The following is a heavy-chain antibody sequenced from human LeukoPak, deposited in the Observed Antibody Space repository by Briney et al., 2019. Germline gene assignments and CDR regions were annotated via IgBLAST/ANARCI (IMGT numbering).Heavy chain of an antibody. V-gene: IGHV4-59*01. D-gene: IGHD3-16*02. CDR1: GDSISSYY. Sequence: SETLSLTCTVSGDSISSYYWTWIRQPPGKGLDWIGYIYYSGSTNYNPSLKSRVTISVDTSKNQFSLKLSSVAAADTAVYYCARGVADYDYVWGSYRLDYWGQGTLVTVSS. CDR3: ARGVADYDYVWGSYRLDY. J-gene: IGHJ4*02. CDR2: IYYSGST.